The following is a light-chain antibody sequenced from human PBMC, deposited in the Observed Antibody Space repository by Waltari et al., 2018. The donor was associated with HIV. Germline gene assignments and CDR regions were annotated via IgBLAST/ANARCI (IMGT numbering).Light chain of an antibody. CDR2: EVT. CDR3: CSCPRSGIRYV. V-gene: IGLV2-23*02. J-gene: IGLJ1*01. Sequence: QSALTQPASVSGSPGQSITISCTGTNSDIGKYNLVSWYQQHPGKVPKVLIFEVTKRPSGVSNRFSGSKSGNTASLTISGLQAEDEADYYCCSCPRSGIRYVFGTGTKVTVL. CDR1: NSDIGKYNL.